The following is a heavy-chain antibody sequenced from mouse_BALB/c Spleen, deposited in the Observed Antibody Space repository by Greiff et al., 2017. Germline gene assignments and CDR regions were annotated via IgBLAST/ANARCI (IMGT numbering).Heavy chain of an antibody. CDR1: GFSLSTYGIG. Sequence: QVTLKVCGPGILQPSQTLSLTCSFSGFSLSTYGIGVGWIRQPSGKGLEWLAHIWWNDNKYYNTALKSRLTISKDTSNNQVFLKIASVDTADTATYYCARIAKDYGNYNYWGQGTTLTVSS. J-gene: IGHJ2*01. CDR3: ARIAKDYGNYNY. D-gene: IGHD2-1*01. V-gene: IGHV8-11*01. CDR2: IWWNDNK.